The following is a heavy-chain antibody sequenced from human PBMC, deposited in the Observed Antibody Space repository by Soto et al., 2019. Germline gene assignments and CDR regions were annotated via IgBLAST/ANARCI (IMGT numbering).Heavy chain of an antibody. J-gene: IGHJ2*01. Sequence: QVELVQSGAEVKKPGSSVKVSCQASEDTFRNYAISWVRQAPGHGLEWMGGFILIFGTANYAQKFQVRVTITADTSANTLYLELSSLRSEDTAVYYCASTKYDSSAYYYWYLGLWGRGTLVTVSS. V-gene: IGHV1-69*06. CDR3: ASTKYDSSAYYYWYLGL. CDR2: FILIFGTA. D-gene: IGHD3-22*01. CDR1: EDTFRNYA.